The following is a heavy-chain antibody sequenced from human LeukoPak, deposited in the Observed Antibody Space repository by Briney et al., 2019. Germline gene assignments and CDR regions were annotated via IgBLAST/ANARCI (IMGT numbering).Heavy chain of an antibody. D-gene: IGHD4-17*01. Sequence: PGGSLRLSCAASGFTFSSYGMHWVRQAPGKGLEWVAVIWYDGSNKYYADSVKGRFTISRDNSKNTLYLQMNSLRAEDTAVYYCARDGGYGDYVRWSEFDYWGQGTLVIVSS. CDR1: GFTFSSYG. CDR2: IWYDGSNK. CDR3: ARDGGYGDYVRWSEFDY. V-gene: IGHV3-33*01. J-gene: IGHJ4*02.